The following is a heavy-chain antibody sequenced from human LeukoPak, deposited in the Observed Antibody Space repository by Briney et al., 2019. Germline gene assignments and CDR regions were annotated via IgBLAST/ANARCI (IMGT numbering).Heavy chain of an antibody. CDR1: GFTFSSYW. J-gene: IGHJ3*02. CDR2: IKHDGSEK. Sequence: GGSLRLSCASSGFTFSSYWMTWVRQAPGKGPEWVANIKHDGSEKYYVDSVKGRFTISRDNARNSLYLQMNSLRGEDTAVYYCARHHQQXXXAFDIRGPGTMVTVSS. V-gene: IGHV3-7*01. D-gene: IGHD6-19*01. CDR3: ARHHQQXXXAFDI.